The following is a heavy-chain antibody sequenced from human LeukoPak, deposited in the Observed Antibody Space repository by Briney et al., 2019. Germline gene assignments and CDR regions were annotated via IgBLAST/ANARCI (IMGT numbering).Heavy chain of an antibody. V-gene: IGHV3-21*01. Sequence: GGSLRLSCAASGFTFSSYSMNWVRQAPGKGLEWVSSISSSSSYIYYADSVKGRFTISRDNAKNSLYLQMNSLRAEDTAVYYCARDLGRIAVAGTFIFWGQGTLVTVSS. CDR2: ISSSSSYI. J-gene: IGHJ4*02. CDR3: ARDLGRIAVAGTFIF. D-gene: IGHD6-19*01. CDR1: GFTFSSYS.